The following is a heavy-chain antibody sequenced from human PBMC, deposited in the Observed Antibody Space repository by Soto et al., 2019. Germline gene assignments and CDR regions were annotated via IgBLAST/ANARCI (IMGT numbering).Heavy chain of an antibody. V-gene: IGHV1-46*01. D-gene: IGHD3-22*01. CDR2: INPSGGST. CDR3: ARGGRNMIVVVPFDY. J-gene: IGHJ4*02. Sequence: QVQLVQSGAEVKKPGASVKVSCKASGYTFTSYYMHWVRQAPGQGLEWMGIINPSGGSTSYAQKFQGRVTMTRDTSTSTVYMELSRLRSEDTAVYYCARGGRNMIVVVPFDYWGQGTLVTVSS. CDR1: GYTFTSYY.